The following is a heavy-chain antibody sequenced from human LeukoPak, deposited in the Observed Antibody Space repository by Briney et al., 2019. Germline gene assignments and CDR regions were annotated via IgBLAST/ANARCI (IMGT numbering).Heavy chain of an antibody. CDR3: ARGRFSHDYGDYAPPGFDY. D-gene: IGHD4-17*01. CDR1: GGAFSSYA. V-gene: IGHV1-69*13. J-gene: IGHJ4*02. Sequence: SVKVSCKASGGAFSSYAISWVRQAPGQGLEWMGGIIPIFGTANYAQKFQGRVTITADESTSTAYMELSSLRSEDMAVYYCARGRFSHDYGDYAPPGFDYWGQGTLVTVSS. CDR2: IIPIFGTA.